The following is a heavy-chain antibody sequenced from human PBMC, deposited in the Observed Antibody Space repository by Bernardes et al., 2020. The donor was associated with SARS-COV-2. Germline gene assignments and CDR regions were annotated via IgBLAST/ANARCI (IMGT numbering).Heavy chain of an antibody. Sequence: GGSLRLSCAASGFTFSSYAMSWVRQAPGKGLEWVSAITGSGGSTFYADSVKGRFTISRDNSKNTLYLQMNSLRAEDTAVYYCAEGGGSSSWYRYYVDYWGQETLVTVSS. D-gene: IGHD6-13*01. J-gene: IGHJ4*02. CDR1: GFTFSSYA. CDR3: AEGGGSSSWYRYYVDY. CDR2: ITGSGGST. V-gene: IGHV3-23*01.